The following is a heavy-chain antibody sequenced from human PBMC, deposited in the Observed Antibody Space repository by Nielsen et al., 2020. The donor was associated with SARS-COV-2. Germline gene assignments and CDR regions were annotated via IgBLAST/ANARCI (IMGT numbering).Heavy chain of an antibody. CDR1: GFAFSTYW. D-gene: IGHD6-19*01. CDR2: INNDGSIT. Sequence: GESLKISCATSGFAFSTYWMHWVRQAPGKGLVWVARINNDGSITNYADSVTGRFTISRDNAKNSLSLQMNSLEIEDTAVYYCAAKYGGEWLAVFDYWGQGTQVTFSS. CDR3: AAKYGGEWLAVFDY. V-gene: IGHV3-74*01. J-gene: IGHJ4*01.